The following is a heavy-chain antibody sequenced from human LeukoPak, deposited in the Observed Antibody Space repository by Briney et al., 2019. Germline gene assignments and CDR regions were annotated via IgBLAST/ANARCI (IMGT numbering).Heavy chain of an antibody. CDR1: GGFISSYY. J-gene: IGHJ4*02. CDR3: ARIAATIGADYFDY. V-gene: IGHV4-59*01. D-gene: IGHD5-12*01. CDR2: IYYSGST. Sequence: AETLSLTCTVSGGFISSYYWRWIRQPAGEGLEGMGYIYYSGSTNYNPSLKSRVPISVDPSKNQFSLKLSSVTAADTAVYYCARIAATIGADYFDYWGQGTLVTVSS.